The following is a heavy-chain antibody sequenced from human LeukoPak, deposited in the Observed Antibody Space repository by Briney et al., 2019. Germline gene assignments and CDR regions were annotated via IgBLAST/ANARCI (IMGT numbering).Heavy chain of an antibody. Sequence: PGGSLRLSCAASGFTFSSYWMHWVRQAPGKGLVWVSRINSDGSSTSYADSVKGRFTISRDNAKNTLYLQMNSLRAEDTAVYYCARVSTTGDDDYWGQGTLVTVSS. J-gene: IGHJ4*02. CDR3: ARVSTTGDDDY. D-gene: IGHD1-1*01. V-gene: IGHV3-74*01. CDR2: INSDGSST. CDR1: GFTFSSYW.